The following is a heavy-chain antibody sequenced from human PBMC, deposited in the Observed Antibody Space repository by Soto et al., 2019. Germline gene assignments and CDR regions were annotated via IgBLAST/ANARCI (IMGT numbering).Heavy chain of an antibody. CDR3: GREKWGHNYGMDN. CDR1: GFKFSIYS. CDR2: ITGGSTYI. Sequence: GGSLRLSCAGTGFKFSIYSMNWVRQAPGRGLEWVASITGGSTYIYYAESVKGRFTVSRDNDNNSVYLQMNSLSAHDTGIYYFGREKWGHNYGMDNVCQGT. V-gene: IGHV3-21*06. D-gene: IGHD1-26*01. J-gene: IGHJ6*02.